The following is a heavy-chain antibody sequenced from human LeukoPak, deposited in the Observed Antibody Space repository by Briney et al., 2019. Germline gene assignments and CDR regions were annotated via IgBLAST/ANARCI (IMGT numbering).Heavy chain of an antibody. Sequence: SETLSLTCTVSGGSISGYYWSWIRQPPGKGLEWIGYIYYGGGTNYNPSLKSRVTISVDTSKNQFSLKLSSVTAADTAVYYCASMVRGVIGYYFDYRGQGTLVTVSS. CDR2: IYYGGGT. CDR1: GGSISGYY. V-gene: IGHV4-59*01. D-gene: IGHD3-10*01. J-gene: IGHJ4*02. CDR3: ASMVRGVIGYYFDY.